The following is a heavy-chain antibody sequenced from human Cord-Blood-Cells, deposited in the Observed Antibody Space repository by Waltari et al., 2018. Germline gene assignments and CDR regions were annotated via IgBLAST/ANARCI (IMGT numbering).Heavy chain of an antibody. D-gene: IGHD1-26*01. V-gene: IGHV3-48*02. Sequence: EVPLVESGGGLVQPGGSLRLSCAASGFTFSSYSMNWVRQAPGKGLEWVSYISSSSSTIYYADSVKGRFTISRDNAKNSLYLQMNSLRDEDTAVYYCASQHRAHSGSYYFDYWGQGTLVTVSS. J-gene: IGHJ4*02. CDR1: GFTFSSYS. CDR3: ASQHRAHSGSYYFDY. CDR2: ISSSSSTI.